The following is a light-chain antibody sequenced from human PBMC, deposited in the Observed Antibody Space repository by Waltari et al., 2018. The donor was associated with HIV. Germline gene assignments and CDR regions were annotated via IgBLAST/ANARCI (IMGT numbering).Light chain of an antibody. CDR1: SSDGGGYNY. Sequence: QSALPQPASVSGSPGPSPTLPSPGTSSDGGGYNYVPRYQQHPGKAPKLMIYDVSNRPSGVSNRFSGSKSGNTASLTISGLQAEDEADYYCSSYTSSSALYVVFGGGTKLTVL. V-gene: IGLV2-14*03. J-gene: IGLJ2*01. CDR3: SSYTSSSALYVV. CDR2: DVS.